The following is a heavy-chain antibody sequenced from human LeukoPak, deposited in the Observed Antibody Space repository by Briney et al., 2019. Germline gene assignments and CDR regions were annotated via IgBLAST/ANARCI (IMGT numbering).Heavy chain of an antibody. CDR2: IYYSGST. CDR1: GGSISSYY. V-gene: IGHV4-59*12. D-gene: IGHD3-3*01. J-gene: IGHJ4*02. Sequence: PSETLSLTCTVSGGSISSYYWSWIRQPPGKGLEWIGYIYYSGSTYYNPSLKSRVTISVDTSKNQFSLKLSSVTAADTAVYYCARRIFRVFDYWGQGTLVTVSS. CDR3: ARRIFRVFDY.